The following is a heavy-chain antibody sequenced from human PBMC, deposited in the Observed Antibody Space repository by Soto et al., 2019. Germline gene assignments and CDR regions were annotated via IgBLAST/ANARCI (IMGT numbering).Heavy chain of an antibody. CDR2: VYYSGDT. D-gene: IGHD3-10*02. CDR3: ARHVRGAVTMNWFDP. CDR1: GGSFSISLNY. Sequence: PSETLSLTCTVSGGSFSISLNYWACIRQPPGKGLEWIGSVYYSGDTYDNPSLKSRVTMSVDTSRNQFSLKLSSVTAADTALYFCARHVRGAVTMNWFDPWGQGTLVTVSS. V-gene: IGHV4-39*01. J-gene: IGHJ5*02.